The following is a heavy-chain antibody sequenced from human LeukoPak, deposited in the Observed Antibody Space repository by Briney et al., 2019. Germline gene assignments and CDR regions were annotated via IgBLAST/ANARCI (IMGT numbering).Heavy chain of an antibody. CDR1: GGSISSYY. V-gene: IGHV4-59*01. Sequence: SETLSLTCTVSGGSISSYYWSWIRQPPGKGLEWIGYIYYSGSTNYNPSLKSRVTISVDTSKNQFSLKLSSVTAADTAVYYCARVAIAAAGRNAFDIWGQGTMVTVSS. D-gene: IGHD6-13*01. CDR2: IYYSGST. CDR3: ARVAIAAAGRNAFDI. J-gene: IGHJ3*02.